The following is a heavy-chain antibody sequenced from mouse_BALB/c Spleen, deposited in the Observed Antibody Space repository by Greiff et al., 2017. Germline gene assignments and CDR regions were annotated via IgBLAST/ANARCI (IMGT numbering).Heavy chain of an antibody. D-gene: IGHD1-2*01. V-gene: IGHV5-12-2*01. J-gene: IGHJ2*01. CDR2: ISNGGGST. CDR1: GFTFSSYT. Sequence: EVKVEESGGGLVQPGGSLKLSCAASGFTFSSYTMSWVRQTPEKRLEWVAYISNGGGSTYYPDTVKGRFTISRDNAKNTLYLQMSSLKSEDTAMYYCARHADITTATLDYWGQGTTLTVSS. CDR3: ARHADITTATLDY.